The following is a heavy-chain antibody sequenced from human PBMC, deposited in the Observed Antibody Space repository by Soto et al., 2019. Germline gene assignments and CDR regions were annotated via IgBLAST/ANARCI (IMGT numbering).Heavy chain of an antibody. CDR3: ARDPQYSGSLSGGGDAFDI. Sequence: ASVKVSCKASGYTFTDYYMHWVRQAPGQGLEWIGWISVYNGNTHYAESLQGRVTMTTDTSTSTAYMELRSLTSDDTAMYYCARDPQYSGSLSGGGDAFDIWGQGTMVTVSS. CDR2: ISVYNGNT. J-gene: IGHJ3*02. CDR1: GYTFTDYY. V-gene: IGHV1-18*04. D-gene: IGHD1-26*01.